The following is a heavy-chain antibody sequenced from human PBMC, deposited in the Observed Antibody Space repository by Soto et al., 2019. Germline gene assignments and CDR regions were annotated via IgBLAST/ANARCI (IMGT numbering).Heavy chain of an antibody. J-gene: IGHJ6*03. Sequence: EVQLLESGGGLVQPGGSLRLSCAASGFTFSSYAMSWVRQAPGKGLEWVSAISGSGGSTYYADSVKGRFTITRDNSKNTLYLQMNSLRAEDTAVYYCAIPPLGVVDNYYYYMDVWGKGTTVTVSS. D-gene: IGHD3-3*01. V-gene: IGHV3-23*01. CDR2: ISGSGGST. CDR3: AIPPLGVVDNYYYYMDV. CDR1: GFTFSSYA.